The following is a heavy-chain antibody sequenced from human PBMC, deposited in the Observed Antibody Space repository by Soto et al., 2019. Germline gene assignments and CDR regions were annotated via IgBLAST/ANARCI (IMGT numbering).Heavy chain of an antibody. CDR2: IWYDGSNK. D-gene: IGHD3-22*01. CDR3: ARDPSGGYYDSSGYSWYFDY. J-gene: IGHJ4*02. Sequence: GGSLRLSCAASGFTFSSYGMHWVRQAPGKGLEWEAVIWYDGSNKYYADSVKGRFTISRDNSKNTLYLQMNSLRAEDTAVYYCARDPSGGYYDSSGYSWYFDYWGQGTLVTVSS. CDR1: GFTFSSYG. V-gene: IGHV3-33*01.